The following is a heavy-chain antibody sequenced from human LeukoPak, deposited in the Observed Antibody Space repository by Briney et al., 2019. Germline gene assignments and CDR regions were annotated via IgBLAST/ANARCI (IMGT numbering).Heavy chain of an antibody. CDR1: GFTFSRFA. V-gene: IGHV3-23*01. J-gene: IGHJ3*01. Sequence: PGGSLRLSCANSGFTFSRFAMSWVRQAPGKGLEWVSTIRTSGASTYYADSVRGRFTISRDNSKNTLYLQMKSLRAEDTAVYYCAKDWKDYGDFHAFDVWGQGTMVTVSS. CDR3: AKDWKDYGDFHAFDV. CDR2: IRTSGAST. D-gene: IGHD4-17*01.